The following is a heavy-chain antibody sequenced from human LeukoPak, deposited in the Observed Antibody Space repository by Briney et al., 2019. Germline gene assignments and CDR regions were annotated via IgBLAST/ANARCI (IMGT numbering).Heavy chain of an antibody. D-gene: IGHD3-22*01. CDR2: ISYDGNVK. CDR3: ARGSSGYYFCDY. Sequence: GTSLRLSCAASGFTFRSYAIHWVRQAPGKGLEWVAFISYDGNVKYYADSVKGRFSISRDNSKNTLYLQMNSLRAEDTAVYYCARGSSGYYFCDYWGQGTLVTVSS. J-gene: IGHJ4*02. CDR1: GFTFRSYA. V-gene: IGHV3-30*04.